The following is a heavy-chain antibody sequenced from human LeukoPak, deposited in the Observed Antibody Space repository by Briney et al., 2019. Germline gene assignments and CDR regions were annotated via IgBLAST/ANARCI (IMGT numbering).Heavy chain of an antibody. V-gene: IGHV3-30*03. Sequence: GGSLRLSCAASGFTFSSYGMHWVRQAPGKGLEWVAVISYDGSNKYYADSVKGRFTISRDNSKNTLYLQMNSLRAEDTAVYYCASRKLGNDYWGQETLVTVSS. D-gene: IGHD7-27*01. J-gene: IGHJ4*02. CDR1: GFTFSSYG. CDR2: ISYDGSNK. CDR3: ASRKLGNDY.